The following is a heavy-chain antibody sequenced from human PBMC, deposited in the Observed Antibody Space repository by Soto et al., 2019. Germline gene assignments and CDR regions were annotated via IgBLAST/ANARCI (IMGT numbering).Heavy chain of an antibody. CDR3: AREVKGYLFDY. CDR1: GGTFSSYT. V-gene: IGHV1-69*08. Sequence: QVQLVQSGAEVKKPGSSVKVSCKASGGTFSSYTISWVRQAPGQGLEWMGRIIPILGIANYAQKFQGRVTLTADKSTSTAYMELSSLRSEDTAVYYCAREVKGYLFDYWGQGTLVTVSS. J-gene: IGHJ4*02. CDR2: IIPILGIA. D-gene: IGHD3-16*02.